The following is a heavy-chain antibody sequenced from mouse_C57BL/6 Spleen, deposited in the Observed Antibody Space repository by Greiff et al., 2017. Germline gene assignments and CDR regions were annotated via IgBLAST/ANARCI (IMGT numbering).Heavy chain of an antibody. Sequence: VQLQQSGPELVMPGASVKLSCKASGYTFTSYRMHWVKQRPGQGLEWIGEIDPSDSFTNYNQKFKGKSTLTVDNSSSTAYMQLRSLTSEYSAVCYCARGGDYWGQGTSVTVSA. J-gene: IGHJ4*01. CDR2: IDPSDSFT. CDR3: ARGGDY. V-gene: IGHV1-69*01. CDR1: GYTFTSYR.